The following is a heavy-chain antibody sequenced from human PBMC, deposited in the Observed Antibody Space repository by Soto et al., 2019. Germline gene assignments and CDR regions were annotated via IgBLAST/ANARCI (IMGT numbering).Heavy chain of an antibody. CDR3: ARDAKDIVLMVYANDY. Sequence: ASVKVSCKASGGTFSSYAISWVRQAPGQGLEWMGGIIPIFGTANYAQKFQGRVTITADESTSTAYMELSSLRSEDTAVYYCARDAKDIVLMVYANDYWGQGTLVTVSS. V-gene: IGHV1-69*13. CDR1: GGTFSSYA. J-gene: IGHJ4*02. CDR2: IIPIFGTA. D-gene: IGHD2-8*01.